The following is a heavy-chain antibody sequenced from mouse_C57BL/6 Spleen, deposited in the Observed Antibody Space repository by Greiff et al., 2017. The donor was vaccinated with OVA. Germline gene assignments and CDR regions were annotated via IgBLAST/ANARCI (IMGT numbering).Heavy chain of an antibody. V-gene: IGHV1-72*01. CDR3: ARDSSGYWFAY. Sequence: VQLQQPGAALVKPGASVKLSCKASGSTFTSYWMHWVKQRPGRGLEWIGRIDPNSGGTKYNEKFKSKATLTVDKPSSTAYMQLSSLTSEDSAVYYCARDSSGYWFAYWGQGTLVTVSA. J-gene: IGHJ3*01. CDR1: GSTFTSYW. CDR2: IDPNSGGT. D-gene: IGHD3-2*02.